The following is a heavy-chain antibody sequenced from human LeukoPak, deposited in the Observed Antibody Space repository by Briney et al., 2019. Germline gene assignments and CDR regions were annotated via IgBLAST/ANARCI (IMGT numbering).Heavy chain of an antibody. Sequence: KPSETLSLTGTVSGDSIGIYCWTWIRQPPGRGLEWIGYMSNGGSTSYNPSLESRVTLSLDVSRNQFSLRLTSVTAADTAVYYCARGHPFDIWGQGTMVTVSS. CDR2: MSNGGST. V-gene: IGHV4-59*08. J-gene: IGHJ3*02. CDR1: GDSIGIYC. CDR3: ARGHPFDI.